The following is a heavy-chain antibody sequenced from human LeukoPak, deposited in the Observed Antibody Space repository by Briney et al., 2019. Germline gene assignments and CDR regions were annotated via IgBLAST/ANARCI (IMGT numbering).Heavy chain of an antibody. CDR1: GGSFSGYY. V-gene: IGHV4-34*01. Sequence: SETLSLTCAVYGGSFSGYYWSWIRQPPGKGLEWIGEINHSGSTNYNPSLKSRVTISVDTSKNQFSLKLSSVTAADTAVHYCARARLARAFDYWGQGTLVTVSS. CDR2: INHSGST. CDR3: ARARLARAFDY. J-gene: IGHJ4*02.